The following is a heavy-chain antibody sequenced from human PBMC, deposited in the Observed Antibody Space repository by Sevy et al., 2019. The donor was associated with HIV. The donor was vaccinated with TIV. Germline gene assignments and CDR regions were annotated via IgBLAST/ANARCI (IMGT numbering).Heavy chain of an antibody. CDR1: GFTFSSYA. Sequence: GGSLRLSCAASGFTFSSYAMSWVRQAPGKGLEWVSAISGSGGSTYYADSVKGRFTISRDNSKNTLYLQMNSLRAEDTAVYYCAKDGGAYDSSGYYSFDYWGQGTLVTVSS. D-gene: IGHD3-22*01. J-gene: IGHJ4*02. CDR3: AKDGGAYDSSGYYSFDY. CDR2: ISGSGGST. V-gene: IGHV3-23*01.